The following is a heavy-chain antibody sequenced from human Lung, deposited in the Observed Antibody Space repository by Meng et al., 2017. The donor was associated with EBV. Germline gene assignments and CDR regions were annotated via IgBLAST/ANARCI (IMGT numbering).Heavy chain of an antibody. CDR2: IYYSGST. Sequence: GSGPGTVKPSQTLSRICTVSGGSISSGGHYWSLIRQHPEKGLEWIGYIYYSGSTYYKPSLKSRLTISVDTSKNQLSLRLSSVTAADTAVYYCARGLWYYDRGGYFDNWGRGTLVTVSS. J-gene: IGHJ4*02. D-gene: IGHD3-22*01. CDR3: ARGLWYYDRGGYFDN. V-gene: IGHV4-31*03. CDR1: GGSISSGGHY.